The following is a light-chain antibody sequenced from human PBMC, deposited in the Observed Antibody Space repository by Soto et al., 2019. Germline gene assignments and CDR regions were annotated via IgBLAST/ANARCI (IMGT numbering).Light chain of an antibody. Sequence: LTQPRSVSGSPVQSVTISCTGTSSDVGGYNYVSWYLQHPGKAPKVMIYDVSKRPSGVPDRFSGSKSGNTASLTISGLQSEDEADYYCCSFAGNYIYVFGTGTKVTVL. V-gene: IGLV2-11*01. CDR2: DVS. CDR1: SSDVGGYNY. CDR3: CSFAGNYIYV. J-gene: IGLJ1*01.